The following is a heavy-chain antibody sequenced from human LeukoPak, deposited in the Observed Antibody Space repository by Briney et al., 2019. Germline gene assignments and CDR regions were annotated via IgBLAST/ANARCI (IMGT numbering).Heavy chain of an antibody. CDR3: AKGTRSTAVGRSYFDY. V-gene: IGHV3-23*01. J-gene: IGHJ4*02. CDR1: GFTFSGYA. Sequence: GGSLRLSCAASGFTFSGYAMSWVRQAPGKGLEWVSAISGSGGSTYYADSVKGRFTISRDNSKNTLYLQMNSLRAEDTAVYYCAKGTRSTAVGRSYFDYWGQGTLVTVSS. CDR2: ISGSGGST. D-gene: IGHD6-19*01.